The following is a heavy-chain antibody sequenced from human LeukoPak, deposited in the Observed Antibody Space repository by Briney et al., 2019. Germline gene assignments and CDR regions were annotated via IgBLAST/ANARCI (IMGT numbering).Heavy chain of an antibody. CDR1: GGSFSGYY. D-gene: IGHD4-11*01. V-gene: IGHV4-34*01. CDR3: GTLPGYDYSKYPNWFDP. J-gene: IGHJ5*02. CDR2: IKHSGST. Sequence: PETLSLTCAVDGGSFSGYYWSWIRQPPGKGLEWIGEIKHSGSTTYNPSLKSRVTIPVAPPQKQLSLKRGSVTPADTAVYYCGTLPGYDYSKYPNWFDPWGQETLVSVSS.